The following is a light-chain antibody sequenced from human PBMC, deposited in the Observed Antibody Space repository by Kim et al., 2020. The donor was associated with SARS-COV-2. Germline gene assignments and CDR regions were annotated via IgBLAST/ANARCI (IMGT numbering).Light chain of an antibody. CDR1: KLGDKY. CDR3: QAWDSSTAWV. CDR2: QDS. J-gene: IGLJ3*02. V-gene: IGLV3-1*01. Sequence: VCPGQTDSITCSGDKLGDKYACWYKQKPGQTPVMVIYQDSKRPSGVPERFSGANSGDTATLTISGTQAMDEADYYCQAWDSSTAWVFGGGTQLTVL.